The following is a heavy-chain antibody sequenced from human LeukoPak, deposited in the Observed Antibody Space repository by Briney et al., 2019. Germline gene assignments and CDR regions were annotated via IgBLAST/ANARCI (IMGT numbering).Heavy chain of an antibody. CDR1: GYTFTGYY. CDR2: INPNSGGT. J-gene: IGHJ6*03. CDR3: ARENIPAARFYCYYYMDV. Sequence: ASVKVSFKASGYTFTGYYMHWVRQAPGQGLEWMGGINPNSGGTNYAQKFQGRVTMTRDTAISTAYMELSRLRSDDTAVYYCARENIPAARFYCYYYMDVWGKGTTVTVSS. V-gene: IGHV1-2*02. D-gene: IGHD2-2*01.